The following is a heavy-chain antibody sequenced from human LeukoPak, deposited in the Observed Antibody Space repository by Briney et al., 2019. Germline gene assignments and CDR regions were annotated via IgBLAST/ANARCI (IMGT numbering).Heavy chain of an antibody. V-gene: IGHV3-23*01. CDR2: LSGSGGNT. Sequence: GGSLRLSCAASGFTFSSYAMSWVRQAPGKGLEWVSTLSGSGGNTYYADSVKGRVTISRDNSKNTLYLQMDSLKTEDTAVYYCVSRDAYKPRYFMDVWGKGTTVTVSS. D-gene: IGHD5-24*01. CDR1: GFTFSSYA. J-gene: IGHJ6*03. CDR3: VSRDAYKPRYFMDV.